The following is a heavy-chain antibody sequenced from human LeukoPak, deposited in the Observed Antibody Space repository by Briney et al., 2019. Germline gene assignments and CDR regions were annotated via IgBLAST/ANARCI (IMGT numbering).Heavy chain of an antibody. V-gene: IGHV5-51*01. D-gene: IGHD3-10*01. Sequence: GESLNISCKGAGYRFSDYWIGWVRQMPGKGLQWMGVIYPDDSDIRYSPSFQGQVTISADKSIITAYLQWSSLKASDTAMYYCARHGRGSRSPNAFDFWGQGTMVTVSS. J-gene: IGHJ3*01. CDR3: ARHGRGSRSPNAFDF. CDR1: GYRFSDYW. CDR2: IYPDDSDI.